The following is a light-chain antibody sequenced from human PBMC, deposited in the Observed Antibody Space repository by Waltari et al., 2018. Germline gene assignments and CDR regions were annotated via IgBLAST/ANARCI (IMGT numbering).Light chain of an antibody. CDR3: QQYNSYPLT. J-gene: IGKJ4*01. CDR1: QNINSW. CDR2: TTS. V-gene: IGKV1D-16*01. Sequence: DIQMTQSPSSLSASVGDRVTITCRASQNINSWLAWYQQKPEKAPKSLIYTTSSLQRGGPSRCSGSGSGTDFTLTSSSRQPEDCATDYCQQYNSYPLTFGGGTKVELK.